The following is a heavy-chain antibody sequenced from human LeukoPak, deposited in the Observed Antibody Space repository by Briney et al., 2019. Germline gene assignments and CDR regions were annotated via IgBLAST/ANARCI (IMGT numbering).Heavy chain of an antibody. CDR3: ARDRLTYYYGSGSYYHTPNWFDP. V-gene: IGHV7-4-1*02. Sequence: ASVKVSCKTSGYTFTKYAVNWVRQAPGQGLEWMGWINPKTGNPTYAQGFTGRFVFSLDTSVSTAYLQISSLKAEDTAVYYCARDRLTYYYGSGSYYHTPNWFDPWGQGTLVTVSS. J-gene: IGHJ5*02. CDR1: GYTFTKYA. D-gene: IGHD3-10*01. CDR2: INPKTGNP.